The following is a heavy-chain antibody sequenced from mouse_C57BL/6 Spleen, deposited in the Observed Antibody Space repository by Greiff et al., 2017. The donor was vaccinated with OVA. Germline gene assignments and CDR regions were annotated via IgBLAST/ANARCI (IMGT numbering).Heavy chain of an antibody. CDR1: GYSITSGYY. CDR2: ISYDGSN. J-gene: IGHJ4*01. CDR3: ARADSSGYAMDY. D-gene: IGHD3-2*02. V-gene: IGHV3-6*01. Sequence: EVQLQQSGPGLVKPSQSLSLTCSVTGYSITSGYYWNWIRQFPGNKLEWMGYISYDGSNNYNPSLKNRISITRDTSKNQFFLKLNSVTTEDTATYYCARADSSGYAMDYWGQGTSVTVSS.